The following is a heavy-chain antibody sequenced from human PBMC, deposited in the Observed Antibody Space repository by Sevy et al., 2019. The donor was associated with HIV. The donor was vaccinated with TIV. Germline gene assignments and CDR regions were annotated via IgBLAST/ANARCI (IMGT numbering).Heavy chain of an antibody. V-gene: IGHV3-30*02. CDR1: GFTFSTYG. D-gene: IGHD2-2*01. J-gene: IGHJ6*02. Sequence: GGSLRLSCAASGFTFSTYGMHWVRQAPGKGLEWVAFIRFDGTIKYYTDSLKGRLTIYRDNSKNTLYLQMNSLRAEETAVYFCAKVLHIVVVAAAIDCYYGMDVWGQGTTVTVSS. CDR3: AKVLHIVVVAAAIDCYYGMDV. CDR2: IRFDGTIK.